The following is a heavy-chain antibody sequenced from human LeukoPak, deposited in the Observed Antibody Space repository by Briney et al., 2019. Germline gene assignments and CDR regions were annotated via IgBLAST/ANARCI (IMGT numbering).Heavy chain of an antibody. J-gene: IGHJ4*02. CDR2: ISYRWTT. CDR3: ARTDGHCSSTSCQTTFDY. V-gene: IGHV4-59*08. Sequence: SETLSLTCTVSGDSMSSDHWRWIRQPPGKGLEWIGDISYRWTTNYNPSRKRRVTKSLDTSKNQFSSEMNSVTTADTAVYFCARTDGHCSSTSCQTTFDYWGQGILVTVSS. D-gene: IGHD2-2*01. CDR1: GDSMSSDH.